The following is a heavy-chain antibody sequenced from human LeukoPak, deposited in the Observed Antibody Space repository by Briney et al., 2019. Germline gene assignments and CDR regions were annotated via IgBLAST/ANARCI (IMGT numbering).Heavy chain of an antibody. V-gene: IGHV4-34*01. D-gene: IGHD6-13*01. CDR1: GGSFSGYY. J-gene: IGHJ6*02. Sequence: SETLSLTCAVYGGSFSGYYWSWIRQPPGKGLEWIGEINHSGSTDYNPSLKSRVTISVDTSKNQFSLKLSSVTAADTAVYYCARGGHRVWQLGIMDVWGRGTTVTVSS. CDR3: ARGGHRVWQLGIMDV. CDR2: INHSGST.